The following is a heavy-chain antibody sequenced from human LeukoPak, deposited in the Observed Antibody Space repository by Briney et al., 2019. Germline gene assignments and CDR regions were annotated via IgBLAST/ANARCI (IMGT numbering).Heavy chain of an antibody. V-gene: IGHV1-18*01. J-gene: IGHJ4*02. CDR2: ISAYNGNT. Sequence: ASVTVSCKASGYTFTGYGISWVRQAPGHALEGRGGISAYNGNTNYAQKRQGRVTMTTDTSTSTAYMGLRSLRSDDTAVYYCARGPRVIAVAGSWGGDYWGQGTLVTVSS. CDR1: GYTFTGYG. D-gene: IGHD6-19*01. CDR3: ARGPRVIAVAGSWGGDY.